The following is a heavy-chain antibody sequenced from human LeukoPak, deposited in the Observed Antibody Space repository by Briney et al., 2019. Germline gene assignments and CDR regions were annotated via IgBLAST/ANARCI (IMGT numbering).Heavy chain of an antibody. CDR2: INHSGST. V-gene: IGHV4-34*01. CDR1: GGSFSGYY. D-gene: IGHD3-10*01. Sequence: PSETLSLTCAVYGGSFSGYYWSWIRQPPGKGLEWIGEINHSGSTNYNPSLKSRVTISVDTSKNQFSLKLSSVTAADTAVYYCARGGVSLWFGELLSNWFDPWGQGTLVTVSS. CDR3: ARGGVSLWFGELLSNWFDP. J-gene: IGHJ5*02.